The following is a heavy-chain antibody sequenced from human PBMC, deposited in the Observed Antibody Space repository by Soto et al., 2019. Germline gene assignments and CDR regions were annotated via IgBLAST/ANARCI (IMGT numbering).Heavy chain of an antibody. CDR2: ICYDGSNK. D-gene: IGHD2-2*01. Sequence: QVQLVESGGGVVQPGRSLRLSCAASGFTFSSYAMHWVRQAPGKGLEWVAAICYDGSNKYYADSVKGRFTISRDNSKNTLYLKMNSLRAEDTAVYYGAREIGYCISTSGYLAGRFDPWGQGTLVTVSS. CDR3: AREIGYCISTSGYLAGRFDP. CDR1: GFTFSSYA. V-gene: IGHV3-30-3*01. J-gene: IGHJ5*02.